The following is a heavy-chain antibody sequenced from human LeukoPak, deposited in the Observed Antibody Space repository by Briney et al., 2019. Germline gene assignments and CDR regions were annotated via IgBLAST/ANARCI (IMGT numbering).Heavy chain of an antibody. Sequence: SETLSLTCTVSGGSISSYYWSWIRQPPGEGLEWIGYIYYSGSTNYNPSLKSRVAISVDTKNQFSLKLSSVTAADTAVYYCARVPSSFGSSTWYFDLWGRGTLVTVSS. V-gene: IGHV4-59*01. J-gene: IGHJ2*01. CDR2: IYYSGST. CDR1: GGSISSYY. CDR3: ARVPSSFGSSTWYFDL. D-gene: IGHD3-10*01.